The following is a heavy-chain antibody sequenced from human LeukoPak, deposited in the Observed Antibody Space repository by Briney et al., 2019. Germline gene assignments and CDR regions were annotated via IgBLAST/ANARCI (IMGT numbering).Heavy chain of an antibody. V-gene: IGHV3-23*01. CDR2: IGGSGGST. D-gene: IGHD3-22*01. Sequence: PGGSLRLSCAASGFTFSIYAMTWVRQAPGKGLEWVSVIGGSGGSTYYADSVRGRFTISRDNSKNTLYLQMNSLRAEDTAVYHCAKDRLPYYDTSAYDYWGQGILVTVSS. CDR3: AKDRLPYYDTSAYDY. J-gene: IGHJ4*02. CDR1: GFTFSIYA.